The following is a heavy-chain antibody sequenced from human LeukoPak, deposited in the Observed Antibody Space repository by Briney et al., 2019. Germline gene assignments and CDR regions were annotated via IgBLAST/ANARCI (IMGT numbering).Heavy chain of an antibody. CDR2: INQSGST. CDR1: GGSISSYY. J-gene: IGHJ5*02. D-gene: IGHD2-15*01. Sequence: SETLSLTCTVSGGSISSYYWSWIRQPPGKGLEWIGEINQSGSTNYTPSLKSRVTISLDTSKNQFSLRLTSVTAADTAVYYCARRRAGLRRDLWFDPWGQGALVTVSS. CDR3: ARRRAGLRRDLWFDP. V-gene: IGHV4-34*01.